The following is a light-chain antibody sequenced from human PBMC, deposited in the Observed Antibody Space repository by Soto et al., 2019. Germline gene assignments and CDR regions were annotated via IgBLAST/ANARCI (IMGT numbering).Light chain of an antibody. V-gene: IGLV2-14*01. J-gene: IGLJ1*01. CDR2: VVS. Sequence: QSALTQPASVSGSPGQSITISCTGTSSDVGAYDYVSWYQHHPDKAPKLIIFVVSNRPSGVSNRFSGSKSGNTASLTISGLQAEDEADYYCSLYTSSDTPDVFGTGTKLTVL. CDR3: SLYTSSDTPDV. CDR1: SSDVGAYDY.